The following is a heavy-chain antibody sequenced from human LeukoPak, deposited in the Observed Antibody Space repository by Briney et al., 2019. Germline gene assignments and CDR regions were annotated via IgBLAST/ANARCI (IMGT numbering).Heavy chain of an antibody. J-gene: IGHJ4*02. CDR2: IYRSGST. CDR3: ARGFYGSGSRGPFDY. V-gene: IGHV4-30-2*01. D-gene: IGHD3-10*01. CDR1: GGSISSGGYS. Sequence: SQTLSLTCAVSGGSISSGGYSWSWIRQPPGKGLEWIGYIYRSGSTYYNPSLKSRVTISVDRSKNQFSLKLSSVTAADTAVYYCARGFYGSGSRGPFDYWGQGTLVTVSS.